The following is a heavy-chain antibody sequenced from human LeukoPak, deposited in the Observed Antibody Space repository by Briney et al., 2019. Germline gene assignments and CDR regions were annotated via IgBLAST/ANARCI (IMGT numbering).Heavy chain of an antibody. CDR3: ARGHSSSWYWDYYYGMDV. Sequence: SVKVSCKASGYTFTSYDIKWVRQATGQRLEWMGWMNPNSGNTGYAQKFQARVTMTRNTSISTAYMELSSLRSEDTAVYYCARGHSSSWYWDYYYGMDVWGQGTTVTVSS. V-gene: IGHV1-8*01. D-gene: IGHD6-13*01. CDR2: MNPNSGNT. CDR1: GYTFTSYD. J-gene: IGHJ6*02.